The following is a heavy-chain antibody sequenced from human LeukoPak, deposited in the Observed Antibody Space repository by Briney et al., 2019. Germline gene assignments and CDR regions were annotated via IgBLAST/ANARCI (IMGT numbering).Heavy chain of an antibody. J-gene: IGHJ4*02. V-gene: IGHV1-46*01. CDR2: MAPRDDGA. D-gene: IGHD1-14*01. Sequence: ASVKVSCKASGYSFSNYFVHWVRQAPGQGLEWVGIMAPRDDGADYAQKFQGRVTMTRDTSTSTLYMDLSSLRPDDTAVYYCEREVRTGIGATDYWGQGTLVTVSS. CDR1: GYSFSNYF. CDR3: EREVRTGIGATDY.